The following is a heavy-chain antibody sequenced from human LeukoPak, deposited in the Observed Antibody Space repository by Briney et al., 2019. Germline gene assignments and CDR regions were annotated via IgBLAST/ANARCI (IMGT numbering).Heavy chain of an antibody. V-gene: IGHV4-34*01. CDR2: INHSGST. Sequence: SETLSLTCAVYGGSFSGYYWSWIRQPPGKGLEWIGEINHSGSTNYNPSLESRVTISVDTSKNQFSLKLSSVTAADTAVYYCARGHSGRLIPYYYYYYMDVWGKGTTVTVSS. CDR3: ARGHSGRLIPYYYYYYMDV. J-gene: IGHJ6*03. CDR1: GGSFSGYY. D-gene: IGHD6-19*01.